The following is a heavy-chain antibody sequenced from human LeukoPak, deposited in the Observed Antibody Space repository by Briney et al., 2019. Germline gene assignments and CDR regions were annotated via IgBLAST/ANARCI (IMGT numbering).Heavy chain of an antibody. CDR2: IYTSGGT. CDR3: ARGIAAAGNMGYYYYMDV. J-gene: IGHJ6*03. Sequence: PSETLSLTCTVSGGSISSYYWSWIRQPAGKGLEWIGRIYTSGGTNYNPSLKSRVTMSVDTSKNQFSLKLSSVTAADTAVYYCARGIAAAGNMGYYYYMDVWGKGTTVTVSS. V-gene: IGHV4-4*07. CDR1: GGSISSYY. D-gene: IGHD6-13*01.